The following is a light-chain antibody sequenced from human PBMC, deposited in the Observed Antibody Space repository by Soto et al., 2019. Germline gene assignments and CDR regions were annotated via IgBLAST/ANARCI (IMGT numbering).Light chain of an antibody. CDR2: DTS. CDR1: QSVNSNY. V-gene: IGKV3-20*01. CDR3: QQYGSSQFT. J-gene: IGKJ3*01. Sequence: EIVLRQSPGTLSLSPGEGATLSCRASQSVNSNYLAWYQQKPGQAPTVLIFDTSRRATGVPDRFSGSGSGTDLTLTSSRLEPDDFAVYYCQQYGSSQFTFGPGTKVNIK.